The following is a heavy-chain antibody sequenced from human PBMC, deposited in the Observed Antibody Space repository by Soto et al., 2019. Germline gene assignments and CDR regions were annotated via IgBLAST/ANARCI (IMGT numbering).Heavy chain of an antibody. D-gene: IGHD1-26*01. CDR2: IYYSGST. V-gene: IGHV4-39*01. J-gene: IGHJ4*02. Sequence: QLQLQESGPGLVKPSETLSLTCTVSGCSISSSNYYWGWIRQPPGKGLEWIGRIYYSGSTYYNPSFQSRVTISVDTSKNQFSLNLSAVTSADTAVYYCARRASYSAAYGGQGTLVTVSS. CDR3: ARRASYSAAY. CDR1: GCSISSSNYY.